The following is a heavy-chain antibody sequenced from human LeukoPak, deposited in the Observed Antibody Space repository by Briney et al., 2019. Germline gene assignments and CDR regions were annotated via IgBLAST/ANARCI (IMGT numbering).Heavy chain of an antibody. Sequence: ASVKVSCKASGYTFTGYYMHWVRQAPGQGLEWMGWINPSGGSTSYAQKFQGRVTMTRDTSTSTVYMELSSLRSEDTAVYYCAGGGYPWAHYYYMDVWGKGTTVTISS. J-gene: IGHJ6*03. V-gene: IGHV1-46*01. CDR1: GYTFTGYY. D-gene: IGHD6-19*01. CDR3: AGGGYPWAHYYYMDV. CDR2: INPSGGST.